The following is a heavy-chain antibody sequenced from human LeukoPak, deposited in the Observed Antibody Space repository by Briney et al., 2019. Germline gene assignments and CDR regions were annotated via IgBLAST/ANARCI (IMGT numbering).Heavy chain of an antibody. J-gene: IGHJ4*02. Sequence: ASVKVSCKASGYTFTGYYMHWVRQAPRQGLEWMGWINPNSGGTNYAQKFQGRVTMTRDTSISTAYMELSRLRSDDTAVYYCARGASVDYDFWSGSFDYWGQGTLVTVSS. D-gene: IGHD3-3*01. V-gene: IGHV1-2*02. CDR1: GYTFTGYY. CDR2: INPNSGGT. CDR3: ARGASVDYDFWSGSFDY.